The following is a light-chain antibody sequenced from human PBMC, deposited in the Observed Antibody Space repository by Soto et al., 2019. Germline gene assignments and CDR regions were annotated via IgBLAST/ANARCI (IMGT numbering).Light chain of an antibody. J-gene: IGKJ2*01. V-gene: IGKV2-30*01. CDR2: KAS. CDR1: QSLEYSDGNSF. Sequence: DIVMTQSPLSLPVTLGQPASISCRSSQSLEYSDGNSFLNWFQQRPGQSPRRLIYKASNRDSGVPDRFSGSGSGYDFTLKISRVEAEDVGVYYCMQGTHWPPTFGQGTKLEIK. CDR3: MQGTHWPPT.